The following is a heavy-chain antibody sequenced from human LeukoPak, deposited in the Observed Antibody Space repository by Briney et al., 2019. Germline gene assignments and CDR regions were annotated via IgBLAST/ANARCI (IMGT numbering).Heavy chain of an antibody. V-gene: IGHV3-23*01. CDR3: AKSLQWLPTGDY. D-gene: IGHD6-19*01. CDR1: EFTFSSYA. J-gene: IGHJ4*02. Sequence: GGSLRLSCAASEFTFSSYATSWVRQAPGKGLEWVSAISGSGGTTYYVDSVKGRFTISRDTSKNTLYLQMNSLRAEDTAVYYCAKSLQWLPTGDYWGQGTLVTVSS. CDR2: ISGSGGTT.